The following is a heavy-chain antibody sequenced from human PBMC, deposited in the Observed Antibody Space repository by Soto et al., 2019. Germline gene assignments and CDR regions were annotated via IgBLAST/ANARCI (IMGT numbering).Heavy chain of an antibody. Sequence: QITLKESGPTLVKPTQTLTLTCSFSGFSLTTDGVGVGWVRQPPGEALKWLALIYWDDDERYSPSLKTRLTITKDTSKNQVVLIMTNMDPVDTATYYCAHSRNLITEDAQVGDFDYWGQGTLVTVSS. CDR1: GFSLTTDGVG. V-gene: IGHV2-5*02. J-gene: IGHJ4*02. D-gene: IGHD3-10*01. CDR2: IYWDDDE. CDR3: AHSRNLITEDAQVGDFDY.